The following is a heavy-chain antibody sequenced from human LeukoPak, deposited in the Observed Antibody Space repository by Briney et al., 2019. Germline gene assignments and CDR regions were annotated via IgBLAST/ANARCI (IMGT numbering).Heavy chain of an antibody. J-gene: IGHJ6*04. CDR2: ISSSSSYI. V-gene: IGHV3-21*01. D-gene: IGHD3-10*02. CDR3: AELGITMIGGV. CDR1: GFTFSTYE. Sequence: GGSLRLSCEASGFTFSTYEMNWVRHAPGKGLEWVSSISSSSSYIYYADSVKGRFTISRDNAKNSLYLQMNSLRAEDTAVYYCAELGITMIGGVWGKGTTVTISS.